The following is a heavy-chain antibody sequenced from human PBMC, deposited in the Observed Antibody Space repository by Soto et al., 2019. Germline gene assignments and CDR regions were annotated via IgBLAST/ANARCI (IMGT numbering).Heavy chain of an antibody. CDR3: ARDRAVSARGSFDY. CDR1: GGSVSSTNW. J-gene: IGHJ4*02. D-gene: IGHD6-19*01. Sequence: QVQLQESGPGLVEPSGTLSLTCAVSGGSVSSTNWWSWVRQPPGKGLEWISEIYHSGSTYYNPSLKSRVTISVDKSKNQFSLRLSSVTAADTAVYFCARDRAVSARGSFDYWGQGTLVTVSS. V-gene: IGHV4-4*02. CDR2: IYHSGST.